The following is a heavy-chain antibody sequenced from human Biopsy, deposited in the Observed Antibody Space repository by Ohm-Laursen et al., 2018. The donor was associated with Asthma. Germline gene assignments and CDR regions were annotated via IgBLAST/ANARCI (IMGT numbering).Heavy chain of an antibody. J-gene: IGHJ3*01. V-gene: IGHV1-3*04. CDR3: ARTYYDFLTGQVKDVFGV. CDR2: VNTGNGDT. CDR1: GYNFISFA. Sequence: GASVKVSCKASGYNFISFAIHWVRQAPGQRLEWMGWVNTGNGDTKYSQKFQGRVTITRDTSASTAYMELRSLRSEDTATYYCARTYYDFLTGQVKDVFGVWGQRTMVTVSS. D-gene: IGHD3-9*01.